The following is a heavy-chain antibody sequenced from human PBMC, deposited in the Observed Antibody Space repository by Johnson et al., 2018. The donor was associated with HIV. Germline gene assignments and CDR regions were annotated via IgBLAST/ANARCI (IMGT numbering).Heavy chain of an antibody. Sequence: MQLVESGGGLVQPGGSLRLSCAASGFTFDDYGMSWVRQVPGKGLEWVSGINWNGGSTGYADSVKGRFTISRDNAKNSLYLQINSLRAEDTAVYYCARRDSGSLSFDLWGQGTMVTVSS. D-gene: IGHD1-26*01. CDR1: GFTFDDYG. CDR2: INWNGGST. J-gene: IGHJ3*01. CDR3: ARRDSGSLSFDL. V-gene: IGHV3-20*04.